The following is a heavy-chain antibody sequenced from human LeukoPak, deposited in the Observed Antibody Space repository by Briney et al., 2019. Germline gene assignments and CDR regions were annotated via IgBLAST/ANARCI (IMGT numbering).Heavy chain of an antibody. J-gene: IGHJ4*02. Sequence: SETLSLTCAVYGGSFSGYYWSWIRQPPGKGLEWIGEINHSGSTHYNPSLKSRVTISVDTPKNQLSLQLTSVTAADTAVYYCARVTDWNDLDYWGQGTLVTVSS. D-gene: IGHD1-1*01. CDR1: GGSFSGYY. V-gene: IGHV4-34*01. CDR2: INHSGST. CDR3: ARVTDWNDLDY.